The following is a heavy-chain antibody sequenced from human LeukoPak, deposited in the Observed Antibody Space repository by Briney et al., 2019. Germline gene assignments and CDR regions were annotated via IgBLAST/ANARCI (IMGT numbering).Heavy chain of an antibody. CDR1: GFTFSSYG. D-gene: IGHD2-2*01. J-gene: IGHJ4*02. CDR2: IRDDGGDK. CDR3: AKGYSGYCTINNCYPPDD. Sequence: GGSLTLSCAASGFTFSSYGMHWVRQALGEGLEGVAFIRDDGGDKFYADSVKDRFTISRDSSKNPLYLQMNSLRAEDTALYYCAKGYSGYCTINNCYPPDDWGQGTLVTVSS. V-gene: IGHV3-30*02.